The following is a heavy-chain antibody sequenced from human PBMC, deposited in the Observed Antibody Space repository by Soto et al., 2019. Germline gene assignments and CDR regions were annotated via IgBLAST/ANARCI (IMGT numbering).Heavy chain of an antibody. V-gene: IGHV4-34*01. J-gene: IGHJ5*02. CDR3: ARGIYSSSRWYNWFDP. CDR1: VGSFSCYY. CDR2: INHSGST. Sequence: PSETLSLTCAVYVGSFSCYYWIWIRQPPGKGLEWIGEINHSGSTNYNPSLKSRVTISVDTSKNQFSLKLSSVTAADTAVYYCARGIYSSSRWYNWFDPWGQGTLVTVSS. D-gene: IGHD6-13*01.